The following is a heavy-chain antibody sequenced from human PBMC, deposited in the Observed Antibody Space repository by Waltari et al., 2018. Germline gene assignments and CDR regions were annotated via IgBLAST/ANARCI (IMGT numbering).Heavy chain of an antibody. CDR1: GFTVSSNY. D-gene: IGHD3-9*01. J-gene: IGHJ4*02. Sequence: EVQLVETGGGLIQPGGSLRLSCAASGFTVSSNYMSWVRQAPGKGLEWVSVIYSGGSTYYADSVKGRFTISRDNSKNTLYLQMNSLRAEDTAVYYCARIYYDILTGYYYFDYWGQGTLVTVSS. CDR2: IYSGGST. CDR3: ARIYYDILTGYYYFDY. V-gene: IGHV3-53*02.